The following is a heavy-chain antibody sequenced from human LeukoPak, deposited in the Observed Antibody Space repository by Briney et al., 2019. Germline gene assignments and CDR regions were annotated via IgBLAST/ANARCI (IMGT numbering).Heavy chain of an antibody. CDR3: AREDPGGAFDV. CDR1: GYTFTNYA. Sequence: ASVKVSCKASGYTFTNYAISWVRQAPGQGLEWMGWIGTYNGNPDYTQRLQGRVTMTTDTSTSTVYMELRSLKSDDTAVYYCAREDPGGAFDVWGRGTMVTVSS. V-gene: IGHV1-18*01. D-gene: IGHD3-16*01. CDR2: IGTYNGNP. J-gene: IGHJ3*01.